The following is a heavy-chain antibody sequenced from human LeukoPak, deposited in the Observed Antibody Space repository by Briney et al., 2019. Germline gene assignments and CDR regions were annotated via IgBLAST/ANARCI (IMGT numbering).Heavy chain of an antibody. CDR2: IYSGGST. J-gene: IGHJ3*02. D-gene: IGHD3-22*01. CDR1: GFTFSSYN. Sequence: GGSLRLSCAASGFTFSSYNMNWVRQAPGKGLEWVSVIYSGGSTYYADSVKGRFTISRDNSKNTLYLQMNSLRAEDTAVYYCARANLRYYYDSTNYAFDIWGQGTMVTVSS. CDR3: ARANLRYYYDSTNYAFDI. V-gene: IGHV3-53*01.